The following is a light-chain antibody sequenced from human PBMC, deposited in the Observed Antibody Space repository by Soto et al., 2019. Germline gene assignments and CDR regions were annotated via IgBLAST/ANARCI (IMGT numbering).Light chain of an antibody. J-gene: IGKJ1*01. CDR1: QSISVW. CDR2: KAS. Sequence: DIQMTQSPSTLSASVGDRVTITCRASQSISVWLAWYQQKAGKAPNLLIYKASRLESGVPSRFSGSGSETEFTLSISGLQPREPATYYCQQYNSYSPTFGQGTKVDIK. CDR3: QQYNSYSPT. V-gene: IGKV1-5*03.